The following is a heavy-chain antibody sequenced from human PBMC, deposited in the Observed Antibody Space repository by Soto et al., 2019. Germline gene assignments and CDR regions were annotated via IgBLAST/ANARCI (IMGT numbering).Heavy chain of an antibody. D-gene: IGHD6-19*01. CDR2: ISTYNGNT. Sequence: ASVKVSCKASGYTFTSYALSWVRHAPGQGLEWMGWISTYNGNTNYAQNLQGRVTMTTDISTNTAYMELRSLRSDDTAVYYCARVVGGIPVAGSWNWFDPWGQGTLVTGSS. CDR1: GYTFTSYA. V-gene: IGHV1-18*04. J-gene: IGHJ5*02. CDR3: ARVVGGIPVAGSWNWFDP.